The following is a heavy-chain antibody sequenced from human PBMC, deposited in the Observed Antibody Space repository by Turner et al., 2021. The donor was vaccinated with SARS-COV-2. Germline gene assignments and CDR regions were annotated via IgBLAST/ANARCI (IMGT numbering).Heavy chain of an antibody. V-gene: IGHV4-4*07. CDR2: INTSCNT. CDR3: STHKSNNIDGYNFFDY. Sequence: QEQLLVSGRGLVKPSETLSQVSCISGGSISSYYCSWYRQPAGKGLEWIGRINTSCNTDNNPPLKSRGAMSTDTSKNQVSLMLNSVTAADTTVLYCSTHKSNNIDGYNFFDYWGQGTLVTVSS. CDR1: GGSISSYY. D-gene: IGHD5-12*01. J-gene: IGHJ4*02.